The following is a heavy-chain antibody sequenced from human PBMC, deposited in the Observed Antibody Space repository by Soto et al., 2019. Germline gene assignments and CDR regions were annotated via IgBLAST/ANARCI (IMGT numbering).Heavy chain of an antibody. CDR1: GFSLSTSGVG. CDR3: ARPGIAAVSDAFDI. Sequence: QITLKESGPTLVKPTQTLTLTCTFSGFSLSTSGVGVGWIRQPPGKALEWLALIYWDDDKRYSPSLKSRLTITKDTSKNQVVLTMTNMDPVDTATYYCARPGIAAVSDAFDIWGQGTMVTVSS. D-gene: IGHD6-13*01. V-gene: IGHV2-5*02. J-gene: IGHJ3*02. CDR2: IYWDDDK.